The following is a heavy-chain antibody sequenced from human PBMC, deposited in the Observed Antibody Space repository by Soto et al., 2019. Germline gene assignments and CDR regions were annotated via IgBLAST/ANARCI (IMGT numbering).Heavy chain of an antibody. D-gene: IGHD6-13*01. Sequence: GGSLRLSCAASGFTFSGYDMNWLRQAPGKGLEWVSYISSSGTIHYSDSVKGRFTISRDNAKNSLYLQMNSLRAEDTAVYYCARDRTYNSSWYHCFHYWGQGALVTVSS. CDR3: ARDRTYNSSWYHCFHY. J-gene: IGHJ4*02. CDR2: ISSSGTI. CDR1: GFTFSGYD. V-gene: IGHV3-48*01.